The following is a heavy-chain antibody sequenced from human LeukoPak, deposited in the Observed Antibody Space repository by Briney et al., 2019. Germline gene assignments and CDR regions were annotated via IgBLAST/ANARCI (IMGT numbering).Heavy chain of an antibody. CDR2: IYYSGST. CDR3: ARDRGWPSYYYDSSGYYYGGHWFDP. V-gene: IGHV4-39*07. J-gene: IGHJ5*02. CDR1: GGSISSSSYY. D-gene: IGHD3-22*01. Sequence: PSETLSLTCTVSGGSISSSSYYWGWIRQPPGKGLEWIGSIYYSGSTYYNPSLKSRVTISVDTSKNRFSLKLSSVTAADTAVYYCARDRGWPSYYYDSSGYYYGGHWFDPWGQGTLVTVSS.